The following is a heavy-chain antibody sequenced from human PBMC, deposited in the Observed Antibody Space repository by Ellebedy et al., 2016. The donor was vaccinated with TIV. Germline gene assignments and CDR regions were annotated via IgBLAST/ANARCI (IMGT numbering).Heavy chain of an antibody. CDR2: INQDGSGE. CDR1: GFTFSSYW. D-gene: IGHD3-3*01. J-gene: IGHJ4*02. Sequence: GESLKISCAASGFTFSSYWMSWVRQAPGKGLEWVANINQDGSGEYYVDSVKGRFTVSRDKAKNSLYLQMNSLSAEDTAVYYCARAGGIGVVDYWGQGTLVTVSS. CDR3: ARAGGIGVVDY. V-gene: IGHV3-7*01.